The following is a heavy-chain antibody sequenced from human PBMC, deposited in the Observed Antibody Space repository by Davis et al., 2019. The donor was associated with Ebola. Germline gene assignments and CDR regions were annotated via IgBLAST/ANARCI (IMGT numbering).Heavy chain of an antibody. CDR3: TKDREGEYLAYYYMDV. Sequence: PGGSLRLSCAASGFTFSNYAVSWVRQAPGKGLEWVSTIGPSGTTTFDADSVKGRFSISRDNSKNTLYLQMNSLRAEDSAVYYCTKDREGEYLAYYYMDVWGKGTTVTVSS. CDR2: IGPSGTTT. V-gene: IGHV3-23*01. D-gene: IGHD2/OR15-2a*01. J-gene: IGHJ6*03. CDR1: GFTFSNYA.